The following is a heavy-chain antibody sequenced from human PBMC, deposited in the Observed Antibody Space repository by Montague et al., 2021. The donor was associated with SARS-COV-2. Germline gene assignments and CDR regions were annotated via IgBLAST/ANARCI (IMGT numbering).Heavy chain of an antibody. CDR2: IHYRGST. D-gene: IGHD3-10*01. Sequence: ETLSLTCTVSGGSISSSSYYSALIRQPPGRRLEWIGSIHYRGSTYYNPSLKSRVIISVDTSKNQLSLILSSVTAADTAVYYCARVHPLWFGELLVVYYYCDGMDVWGQGTTVTVSS. V-gene: IGHV4-39*07. CDR1: GGSISSSSYY. J-gene: IGHJ6*02. CDR3: ARVHPLWFGELLVVYYYCDGMDV.